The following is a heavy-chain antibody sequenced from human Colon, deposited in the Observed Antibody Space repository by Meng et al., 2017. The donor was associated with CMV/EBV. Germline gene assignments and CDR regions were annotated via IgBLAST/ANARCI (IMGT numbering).Heavy chain of an antibody. CDR3: ARDKGVRTFDT. Sequence: VQLVGSGGACFRPGESLRLVCAASGIPFSSSGMHWVRQAPGKGLEWVALIRHDGSNEYYAESVRGRFTISRDNSKNTVYLQMNSLRSEDTAVYYCARDKGVRTFDTWGQGILVTVSS. J-gene: IGHJ4*02. CDR2: IRHDGSNE. CDR1: GIPFSSSG. D-gene: IGHD2-21*01. V-gene: IGHV3-30*02.